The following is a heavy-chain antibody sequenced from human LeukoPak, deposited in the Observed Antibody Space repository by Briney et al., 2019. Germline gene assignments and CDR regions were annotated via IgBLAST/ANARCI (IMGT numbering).Heavy chain of an antibody. CDR1: GGSISSYY. J-gene: IGHJ4*02. Sequence: PSETLSLTCTVSGGSISSYYWGWIRQPPGKGLEWIGSIYHSGSTYYNPSLKSRVTISVDTSKNQFSLRLSSVTAADTAVYYCAGPLQLRFLEYWGQGTLVTVSS. D-gene: IGHD3-3*01. V-gene: IGHV4-38-2*02. CDR2: IYHSGST. CDR3: AGPLQLRFLEY.